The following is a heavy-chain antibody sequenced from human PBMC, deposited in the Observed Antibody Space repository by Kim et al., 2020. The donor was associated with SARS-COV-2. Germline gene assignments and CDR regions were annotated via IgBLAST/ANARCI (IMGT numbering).Heavy chain of an antibody. CDR3: ARGGYDYIWGSYRPDYYYYYMDV. Sequence: SETLSLTCTVSGGSISSYYWSWIRQPPGKGLEWIGYIYYSGSTNYNPSLKSRVTISVDTSKNQFSLKLSSVNAADTAVYYCARGGYDYIWGSYRPDYYYYYMDVWGKGTTVTVSS. J-gene: IGHJ6*03. V-gene: IGHV4-59*01. CDR1: GGSISSYY. D-gene: IGHD3-16*02. CDR2: IYYSGST.